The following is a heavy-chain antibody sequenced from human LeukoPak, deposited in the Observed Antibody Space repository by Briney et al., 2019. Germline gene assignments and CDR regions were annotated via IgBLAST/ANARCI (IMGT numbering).Heavy chain of an antibody. CDR2: IIPILGIA. CDR3: ASYYYDSSGYKAPIP. V-gene: IGHV1-69*04. J-gene: IGHJ5*02. D-gene: IGHD3-22*01. CDR1: GGTFSSYA. Sequence: SVKVSCKASGGTFSSYAISWVRQAPGQGLEWMGRIIPILGIANYAQKFQGRVTITADKSTSTAYMELSSLRSEDTAVYYCASYYYDSSGYKAPIPWGQGTLVTVSS.